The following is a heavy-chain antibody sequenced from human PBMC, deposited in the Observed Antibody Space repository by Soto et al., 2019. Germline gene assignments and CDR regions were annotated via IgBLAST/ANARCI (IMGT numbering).Heavy chain of an antibody. CDR3: AKDHGDYYYYYGMDV. Sequence: QVQLVESGGGVVQPGRSLRLSCAASGFTFSSYGMHWVRQAPGKGLEWVAVISYDGSNKYYADSVKGRFTISRDNSKNTLYLQMNSLRAEDTAVYYCAKDHGDYYYYYGMDVW. V-gene: IGHV3-30*18. J-gene: IGHJ6*01. D-gene: IGHD4-17*01. CDR1: GFTFSSYG. CDR2: ISYDGSNK.